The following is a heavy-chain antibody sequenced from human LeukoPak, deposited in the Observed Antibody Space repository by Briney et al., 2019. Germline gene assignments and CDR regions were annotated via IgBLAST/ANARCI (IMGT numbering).Heavy chain of an antibody. Sequence: SQTLSLTCTVSGGSLGGYYWYWIRQPAGKGLEWIGRIYSSGSTNYAPSLKSRVTMSIDTSKKHLSLKLNTVTAADTAVYYCARLNGDGFDIWGQGTKVTVPS. J-gene: IGHJ3*02. CDR3: ARLNGDGFDI. CDR1: GGSLGGYY. D-gene: IGHD2-8*01. V-gene: IGHV4-4*07. CDR2: IYSSGST.